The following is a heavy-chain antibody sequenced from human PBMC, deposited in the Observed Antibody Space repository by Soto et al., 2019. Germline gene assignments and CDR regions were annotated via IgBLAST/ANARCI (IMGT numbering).Heavy chain of an antibody. Sequence: QITLKESGPPLVKPTQTLTLTCTFSGFSLSTSGVGVGWIRQPPGKALEWLVVIYWDDDKRYSPSLKSRLTITQDTSKNQVVLTMTNVDPMDTATYYCAHRLAYGSGSDYFDYWGQGTLVTVSS. CDR3: AHRLAYGSGSDYFDY. D-gene: IGHD3-10*01. CDR2: IYWDDDK. J-gene: IGHJ4*02. CDR1: GFSLSTSGVG. V-gene: IGHV2-5*02.